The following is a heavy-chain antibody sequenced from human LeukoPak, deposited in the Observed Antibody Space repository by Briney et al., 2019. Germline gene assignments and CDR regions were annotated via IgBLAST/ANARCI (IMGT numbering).Heavy chain of an antibody. J-gene: IGHJ4*02. D-gene: IGHD5-24*01. CDR1: GGSISSYY. CDR3: AREKSRDGYNTFDY. V-gene: IGHV4-59*01. CDR2: IYYSGST. Sequence: SETLSLTCTVSGGSISSYYRSWIRQPPGKGLEWIGYIYYSGSTNYNPSLKSRVTISVDTSKNQFSLKLSSVTAADTAVYYCAREKSRDGYNTFDYWGQGTLVTVSS.